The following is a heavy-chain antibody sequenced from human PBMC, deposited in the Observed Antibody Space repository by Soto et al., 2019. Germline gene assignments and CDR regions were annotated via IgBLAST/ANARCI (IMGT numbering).Heavy chain of an antibody. CDR1: GFAFNTYA. CDR3: ARPGVTVPGKRYFDH. D-gene: IGHD6-19*01. Sequence: EVQLSESGGGLVQPGGSLRLSCAASGFAFNTYAMSWVRQAPGKGLEWVSAIGSDGTAIQYADSVKGRFTISKGNPKDTLYVQMNSLRAEDTAVYYCARPGVTVPGKRYFDHWGQGTLVTVSS. CDR2: IGSDGTAI. J-gene: IGHJ4*02. V-gene: IGHV3-23*05.